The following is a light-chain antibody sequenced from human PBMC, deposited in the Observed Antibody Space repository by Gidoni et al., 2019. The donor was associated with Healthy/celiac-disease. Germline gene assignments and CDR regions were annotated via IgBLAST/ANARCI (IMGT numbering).Light chain of an antibody. CDR2: AAS. J-gene: IGKJ1*01. V-gene: IGKV1-9*01. Sequence: DIQLTQSPSFLSASVGERVTITCWASQGISSYLAWYQQKPGKAPKLLIYAASTLQSGVPSRFSGSGSGTEFTLTISSLQPEDFATYYCQQLNSYLTWTFGQGTKVEIK. CDR1: QGISSY. CDR3: QQLNSYLTWT.